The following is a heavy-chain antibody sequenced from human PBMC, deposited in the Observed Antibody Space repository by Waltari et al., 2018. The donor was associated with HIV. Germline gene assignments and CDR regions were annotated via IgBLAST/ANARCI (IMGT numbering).Heavy chain of an antibody. CDR2: ISGSGGTT. D-gene: IGHD3-10*01. CDR1: GFTFRSFA. V-gene: IGHV3-23*01. J-gene: IGHJ4*02. CDR3: AKTTKISMVRGVYDY. Sequence: EVQLLESGGGLVQPGGSLRLSCAASGFTFRSFAMSWVRPGPGKGLEYVSLISGSGGTTYYTDSVKGRFTISRDNSKNTLFLQMNSLRAEDTAVYYCAKTTKISMVRGVYDYWGQGTLVTVSS.